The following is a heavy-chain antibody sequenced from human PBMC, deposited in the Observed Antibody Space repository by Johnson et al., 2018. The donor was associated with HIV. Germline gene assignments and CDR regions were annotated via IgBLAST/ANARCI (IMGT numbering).Heavy chain of an antibody. CDR2: ISYDGGDK. CDR1: GFTFSSYA. V-gene: IGHV3-30*18. J-gene: IGHJ3*02. Sequence: QVQLVESGGGLVQPGRSLRLSCAASGFTFSSYAMHWVRQAPGKGLAWVAVISYDGGDKYYADSVTGRFTISRDNSKSTLYLQMNSLRPEDTAVYYCAKERRAPRAFDIWGQGTMVTVSS. CDR3: AKERRAPRAFDI.